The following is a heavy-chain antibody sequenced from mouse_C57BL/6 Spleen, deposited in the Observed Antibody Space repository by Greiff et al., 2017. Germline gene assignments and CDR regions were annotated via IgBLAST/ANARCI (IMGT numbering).Heavy chain of an antibody. Sequence: VQLQQSGPELVKPGDSVKISCKASGYSFTGYFMNWVMQSHGKRLEWIGRINPYNGDTFYNQKFKGKATLTVDKSSSTAHMELRSLTSEDSAVYYCARDGYYEVFDYWGQGTTLTVSS. D-gene: IGHD2-3*01. CDR1: GYSFTGYF. CDR2: INPYNGDT. V-gene: IGHV1-20*01. CDR3: ARDGYYEVFDY. J-gene: IGHJ2*01.